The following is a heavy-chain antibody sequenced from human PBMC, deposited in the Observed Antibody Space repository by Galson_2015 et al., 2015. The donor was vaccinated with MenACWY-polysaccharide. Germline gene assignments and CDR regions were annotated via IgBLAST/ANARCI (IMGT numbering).Heavy chain of an antibody. CDR2: ISYDGSNK. Sequence: SLRLSCAVSGFTFSDYAIHWVRQAPGKGLEWLAVISYDGSNKYYSDSVRGRFTISRDNSNDMVYLHMNSLRGEDTAVYLCAKDRPPRGLTVFYYGMDVSGRGTAVTCSS. J-gene: IGHJ6*02. CDR3: AKDRPPRGLTVFYYGMDV. CDR1: GFTFSDYA. D-gene: IGHD3/OR15-3a*01. V-gene: IGHV3-30*18.